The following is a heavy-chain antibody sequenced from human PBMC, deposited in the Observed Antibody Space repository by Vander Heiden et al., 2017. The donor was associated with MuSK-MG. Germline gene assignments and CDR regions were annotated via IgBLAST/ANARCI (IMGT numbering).Heavy chain of an antibody. D-gene: IGHD6-13*01. Sequence: QLQLQQWGAGLLTPSETLSLPCAVYGGSFSGYYWRGIRQPQGKGLEWSGEINHSGSNNYNTSLKSRVTISVDTSKNQFSLKLSSVTAADTAVYYCARGVRIAAAGTHYYGMDVGGQGTTVTVSS. V-gene: IGHV4-34*01. CDR1: GGSFSGYY. CDR3: ARGVRIAAAGTHYYGMDV. CDR2: INHSGSN. J-gene: IGHJ6*02.